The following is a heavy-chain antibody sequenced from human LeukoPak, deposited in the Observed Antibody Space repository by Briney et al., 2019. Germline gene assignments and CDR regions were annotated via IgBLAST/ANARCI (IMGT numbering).Heavy chain of an antibody. CDR3: ARDWNRYAY. J-gene: IGHJ4*02. CDR1: GYTFSSYG. CDR2: SSPYNGNT. Sequence: ASVKVSCKTSGYTFSSYGLTWMRQAPGQGPEWLGWSSPYNGNTNYAQKFQGRVTMTTDTSTNTAYMELRSLRSDDTAVYYCARDWNRYAYWGQGTLVTVSS. D-gene: IGHD1-1*01. V-gene: IGHV1-18*01.